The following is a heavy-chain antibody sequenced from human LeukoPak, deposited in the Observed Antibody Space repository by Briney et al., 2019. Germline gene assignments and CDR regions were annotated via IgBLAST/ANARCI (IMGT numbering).Heavy chain of an antibody. Sequence: GGSLRLTCAASGFTFSDYYMSWIRQAPGKGLEWVSYISSSGSTIYYADSVKGRFTISRDNAKNSLYLQMNSLRAEDTAVYYCARETSPTYYDFWSGNYDAFDIWGQGTMVTVSS. CDR3: ARETSPTYYDFWSGNYDAFDI. CDR2: ISSSGSTI. D-gene: IGHD3-3*01. J-gene: IGHJ3*02. V-gene: IGHV3-11*04. CDR1: GFTFSDYY.